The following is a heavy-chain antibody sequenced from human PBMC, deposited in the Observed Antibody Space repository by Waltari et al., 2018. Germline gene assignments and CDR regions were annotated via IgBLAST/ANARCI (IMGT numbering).Heavy chain of an antibody. D-gene: IGHD2-15*01. CDR3: ARRGDWLPLDAFDI. V-gene: IGHV4-39*02. Sequence: QLQLQESGPGLVKSSETLSLTCAVSGGSISRSAYYWVWLRPPPGKELEWIGSIYPSGETYYHASLASRVRVSVDRSSNHFSMTLSSVTAADTAVYYCARRGDWLPLDAFDIWGQGTVVTVSS. CDR2: IYPSGET. J-gene: IGHJ3*02. CDR1: GGSISRSAYY.